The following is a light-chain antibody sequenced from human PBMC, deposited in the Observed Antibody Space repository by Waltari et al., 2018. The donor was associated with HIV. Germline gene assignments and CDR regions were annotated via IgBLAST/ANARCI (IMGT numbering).Light chain of an antibody. CDR1: RSNIGSHY. Sequence: QSVLTQPPSASGTPRQRVTISCSGRRSNIGSHYVTCDQQLPGNAPKLLLYRNNQGPSGVPERFSGSKSGTSASLAISGLRSEDEADYYCASWDDSLSGVVFGGGTKLTVL. CDR3: ASWDDSLSGVV. V-gene: IGLV1-47*01. CDR2: RNN. J-gene: IGLJ2*01.